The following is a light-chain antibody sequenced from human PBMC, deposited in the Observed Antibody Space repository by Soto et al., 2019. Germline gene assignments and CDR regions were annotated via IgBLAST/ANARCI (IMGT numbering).Light chain of an antibody. V-gene: IGKV1-5*03. J-gene: IGKJ4*01. CDR1: QRIGHW. CDR2: QTS. Sequence: DIQMTQSPSTLSVSVGDRVTITCRASQRIGHWLAWYQQIPGKAPNLLIYQTSVLEGGVPSRFSGSGSGTEFTLTISSLQPDDFATYYCQQYSIYPLTFGGGTKVEIK. CDR3: QQYSIYPLT.